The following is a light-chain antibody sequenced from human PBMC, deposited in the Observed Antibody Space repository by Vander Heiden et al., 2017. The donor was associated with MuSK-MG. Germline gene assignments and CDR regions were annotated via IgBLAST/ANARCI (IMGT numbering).Light chain of an antibody. CDR2: GAS. Sequence: EIVLTQSPGTLSLSPGKRAILSCRASQSVDSKFLAWHQQKPGQAPRLLIFGASSRATGIPDRFSGSGSETDFTLTISGLEPEDFAVYYCQQDGTPPWTFGQGTKVE. CDR3: QQDGTPPWT. V-gene: IGKV3-20*01. CDR1: QSVDSKF. J-gene: IGKJ1*01.